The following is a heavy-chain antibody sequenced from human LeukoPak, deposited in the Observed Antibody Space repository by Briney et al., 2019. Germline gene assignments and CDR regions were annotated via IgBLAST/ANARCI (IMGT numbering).Heavy chain of an antibody. CDR1: GVTFSSYA. CDR3: ARGGNYYDTLILGEFDY. J-gene: IGHJ4*02. V-gene: IGHV3-64*01. Sequence: GGSLRLSCSASGVTFSSYAMHWVPQTPGKGLEYVSAISSNGGSTYYANSVKGRFTMSRDNSKNTLYLQMGSLRAEDMAVYYCARGGNYYDTLILGEFDYWGQGTPVTVSS. D-gene: IGHD3-22*01. CDR2: ISSNGGST.